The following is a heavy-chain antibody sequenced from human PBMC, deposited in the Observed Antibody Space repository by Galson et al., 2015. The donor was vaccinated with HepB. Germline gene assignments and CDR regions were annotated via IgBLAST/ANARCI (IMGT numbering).Heavy chain of an antibody. Sequence: CTVSGGSINNYYWSWIRQPPGKGLEWIGYIYYTGSTNYNPSLKSRVTISVDTSKTQFSLKLSSVTAADTAVYYCATMQWLNLFDIWGQGTLVTVSS. CDR2: IYYTGST. CDR3: ATMQWLNLFDI. D-gene: IGHD6-19*01. J-gene: IGHJ3*02. V-gene: IGHV4-59*01. CDR1: GGSINNYY.